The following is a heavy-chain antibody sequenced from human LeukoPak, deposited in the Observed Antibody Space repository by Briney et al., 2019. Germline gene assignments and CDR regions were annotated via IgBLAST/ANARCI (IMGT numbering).Heavy chain of an antibody. V-gene: IGHV1-2*02. D-gene: IGHD1-26*01. CDR1: GYTFTGYY. CDR3: AIPRPYSGSYYVPFDY. Sequence: ASVKVSCKASGYTFTGYYMHWVRQAPGQGLEWMGWINPNSGGTNYSQKFQGRVTITRDTSASTAYMELSSLRSEDTAVYYCAIPRPYSGSYYVPFDYWGQGTLLTVSS. CDR2: INPNSGGT. J-gene: IGHJ4*02.